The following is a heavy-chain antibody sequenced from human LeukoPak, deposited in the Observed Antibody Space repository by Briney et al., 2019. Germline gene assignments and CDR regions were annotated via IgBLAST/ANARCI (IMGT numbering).Heavy chain of an antibody. CDR2: MNPNGGNT. J-gene: IGHJ4*02. V-gene: IGHV1-8*01. CDR1: GYTFTSYD. Sequence: ASVKVSCKASGYTFTSYDINWVRQATGQGLEWMGWMNPNGGNTGYAQKFQGRVTMTRNTSISTAYMELSSLRSEDTAVYYCARGRGVRIVGATGYFDYWGQGTLVTVSS. D-gene: IGHD1-26*01. CDR3: ARGRGVRIVGATGYFDY.